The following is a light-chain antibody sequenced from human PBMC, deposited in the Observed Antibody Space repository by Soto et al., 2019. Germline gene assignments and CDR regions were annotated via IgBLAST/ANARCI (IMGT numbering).Light chain of an antibody. CDR3: QKYNSART. CDR2: AAS. V-gene: IGKV1-27*01. J-gene: IGKJ1*01. Sequence: DIXXTXSPSXXXXXXGDXXTITCRASQGISNYLAWYQQKPGKVPKLLIYAASTLQSGVPSRFSGSGSGTDFPLTISSLQPEDVATYYCQKYNSARTFGQGTKVEIK. CDR1: QGISNY.